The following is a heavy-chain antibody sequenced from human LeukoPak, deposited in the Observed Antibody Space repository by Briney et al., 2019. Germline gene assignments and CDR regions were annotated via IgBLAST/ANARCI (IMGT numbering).Heavy chain of an antibody. Sequence: AGGSLRLSCAASGFTFDDYGMSWVRQAPGKGLEWVAVISYDGSNKYYADSVKGRFTISRDNSKNTLYLQMNSLRAEDTAVYYCAKTERYYDFWSGLGTFDYWGQGTLVTVSS. D-gene: IGHD3-3*01. J-gene: IGHJ4*02. V-gene: IGHV3-30*18. CDR1: GFTFDDYG. CDR3: AKTERYYDFWSGLGTFDY. CDR2: ISYDGSNK.